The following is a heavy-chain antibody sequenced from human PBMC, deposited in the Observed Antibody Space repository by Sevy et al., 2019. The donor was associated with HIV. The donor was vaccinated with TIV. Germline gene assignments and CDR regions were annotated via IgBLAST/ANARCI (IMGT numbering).Heavy chain of an antibody. V-gene: IGHV3-7*03. J-gene: IGHJ4*02. CDR2: IRQDGREK. Sequence: GGSLRLSCEASGFSISDYWMTWVRQAPGKGLEWVAKIRQDGREKYYVDSVKGRFTISRDNAKNSLYLQMNSLRAEDTAVYYCARGVFGSGSRLGLGYWGQGTLVTVSS. D-gene: IGHD3-10*01. CDR1: GFSISDYW. CDR3: ARGVFGSGSRLGLGY.